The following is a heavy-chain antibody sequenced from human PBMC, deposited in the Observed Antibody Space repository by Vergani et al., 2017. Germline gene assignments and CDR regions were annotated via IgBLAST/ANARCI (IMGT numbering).Heavy chain of an antibody. V-gene: IGHV4-34*01. CDR3: ARDLGIAAAGTKGNGMDV. CDR2: INHSGST. J-gene: IGHJ6*02. CDR1: GGSFSGYY. Sequence: QVQLQQWGAGLLKPSETLSLTCAVYGGSFSGYYWSWIRQPPGKGLEWIGEINHSGSTNYNPSLKSLVTISVDTAKNQFSLKLSYVTAADTAVYYCARDLGIAAAGTKGNGMDVWGQGTTVTVSS. D-gene: IGHD6-13*01.